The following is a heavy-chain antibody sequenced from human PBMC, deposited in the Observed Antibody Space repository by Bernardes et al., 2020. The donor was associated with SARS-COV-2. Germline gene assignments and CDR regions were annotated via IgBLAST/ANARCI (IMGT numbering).Heavy chain of an antibody. CDR1: GFTFSALC. D-gene: IGHD2-2*01. CDR2: IRYDASES. Sequence: GGSLRLSCAASGFTFSALCLSWVRQAPGKGLEWLANIRYDASESFYADSVKGRFTISRDNAKNSLYLQINSLRVEDTAVYYCATSPVRMRDLDSWGQGTQVTVSS. CDR3: ATSPVRMRDLDS. V-gene: IGHV3-7*01. J-gene: IGHJ4*02.